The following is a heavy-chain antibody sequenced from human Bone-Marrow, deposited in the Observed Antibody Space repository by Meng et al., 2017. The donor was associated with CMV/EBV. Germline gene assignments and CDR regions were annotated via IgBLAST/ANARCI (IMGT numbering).Heavy chain of an antibody. CDR3: ARVSYDFWSGYYLYYYYGMDV. J-gene: IGHJ6*02. CDR1: GFTFSSYA. CDR2: ISYDGSNK. Sequence: GESLKISCAASGFTFSSYAMHWVRQAPGKGLEWVAVISYDGSNKYYADSVKGRFTISRDNSKNTLYLQMNSLRAEDTAVYYCARVSYDFWSGYYLYYYYGMDVWGQGTTVTGSS. D-gene: IGHD3-3*01. V-gene: IGHV3-30*04.